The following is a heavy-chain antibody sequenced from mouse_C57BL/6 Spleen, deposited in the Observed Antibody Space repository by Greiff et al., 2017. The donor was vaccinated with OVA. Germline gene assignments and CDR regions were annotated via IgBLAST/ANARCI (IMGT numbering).Heavy chain of an antibody. Sequence: QVQLQQSGAELVMPGASVKLSCKASGYTFTSYWMHWVKQRPGQGLEWIGEIDPSDSYTNYNQKFKGKSTLTVDKSSSTAYMQLSSLTSEDSAVYYCAKITTVVATDFDVWGTGTTVTVSS. D-gene: IGHD1-1*01. CDR3: AKITTVVATDFDV. CDR1: GYTFTSYW. CDR2: IDPSDSYT. J-gene: IGHJ1*03. V-gene: IGHV1-69*01.